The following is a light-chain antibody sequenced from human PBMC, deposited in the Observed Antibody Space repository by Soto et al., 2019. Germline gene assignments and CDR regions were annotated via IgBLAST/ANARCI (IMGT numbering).Light chain of an antibody. Sequence: EIVMTQSPAPLSASPGERATLSCRASQSVNSNLAWYRQKPGQAPRLLISDASTRANGVPARCSGSRSLTEVTLSSRSLQSEDSGIYYWHQYNFWPPLTFGGGTKVEIK. CDR2: DAS. CDR1: QSVNSN. J-gene: IGKJ4*01. V-gene: IGKV3-15*01. CDR3: HQYNFWPPLT.